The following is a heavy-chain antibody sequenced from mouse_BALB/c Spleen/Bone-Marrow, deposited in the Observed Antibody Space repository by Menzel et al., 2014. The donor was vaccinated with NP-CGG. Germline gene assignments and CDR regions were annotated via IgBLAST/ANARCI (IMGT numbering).Heavy chain of an antibody. CDR3: TRDLYDGYSYYAMDY. CDR1: GFTFSSYT. Sequence: EVQLVESGGGLVKPGGSLKLSCAASGFTFSSYTMSWVRQTPEKRLEWVATIGSVGIYTYYPDSVKGRFTISRDNAKNTLYLQMSSLKSEDTAMYYCTRDLYDGYSYYAMDYWGQGTSVTVSS. D-gene: IGHD2-3*01. V-gene: IGHV5-6-4*01. CDR2: IGSVGIYT. J-gene: IGHJ4*01.